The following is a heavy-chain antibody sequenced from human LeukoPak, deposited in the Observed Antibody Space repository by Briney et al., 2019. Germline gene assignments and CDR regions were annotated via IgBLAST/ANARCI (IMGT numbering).Heavy chain of an antibody. CDR3: ARSGGSGWYFGINSHYYYMDV. CDR2: MNPNTGNT. D-gene: IGHD6-19*01. CDR1: GYTITSYD. J-gene: IGHJ6*03. V-gene: IGHV1-8*03. Sequence: ASVKVSCKASGYTITSYDINWVRQATGQGLEWMGWMNPNTGNTGYAQKFQGRITITRDISINTAYMELSSLRSDDTAVYYCARSGGSGWYFGINSHYYYMDVWGKGTTVTVSS.